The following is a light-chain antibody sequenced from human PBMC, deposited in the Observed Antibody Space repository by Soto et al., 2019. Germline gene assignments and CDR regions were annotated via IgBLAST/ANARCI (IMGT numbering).Light chain of an antibody. V-gene: IGKV3-15*01. J-gene: IGKJ3*01. CDR2: DAS. CDR3: QQYSDWPLT. Sequence: EIVMTQSPATLSVSPGERATLSCRASQSVRSNYLAWYQQKPGQAPRLLIYDASTRATGIPARISGSGSGTEFTLTISSLQSEDLAVYFCQQYSDWPLTFGPGTKVDI. CDR1: QSVRSN.